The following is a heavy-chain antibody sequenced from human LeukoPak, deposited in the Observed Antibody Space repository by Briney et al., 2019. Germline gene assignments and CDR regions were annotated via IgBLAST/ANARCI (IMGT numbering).Heavy chain of an antibody. V-gene: IGHV4-34*01. CDR3: ATNSRIDYDYVWGSYRRDAFDI. D-gene: IGHD3-16*02. CDR2: INHSGGT. Sequence: PSETLSLTCAVYGGSFSGYYWSWIRQPPGKGLEWIGEINHSGGTNYNPSLKSRVTISINTSKNQFSLKLSSVTAADTAVYYCATNSRIDYDYVWGSYRRDAFDIWGQGTMVTVSS. J-gene: IGHJ3*02. CDR1: GGSFSGYY.